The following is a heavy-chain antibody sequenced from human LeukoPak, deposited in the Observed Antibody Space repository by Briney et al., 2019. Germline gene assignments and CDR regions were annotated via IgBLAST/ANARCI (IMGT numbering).Heavy chain of an antibody. CDR2: ISYDGSNK. D-gene: IGHD6-19*01. J-gene: IGHJ3*02. V-gene: IGHV3-30*18. CDR1: GFTFSSYG. Sequence: GGSLRLSCAASGFTFSSYGMHWVRQAPGKGLEWVAVISYDGSNKYYADSVKGRFTISRDNSKNTLYLQMNSLRAEDTAVYYCAKEYPVAAIDVFDIWGQGTMVTVSS. CDR3: AKEYPVAAIDVFDI.